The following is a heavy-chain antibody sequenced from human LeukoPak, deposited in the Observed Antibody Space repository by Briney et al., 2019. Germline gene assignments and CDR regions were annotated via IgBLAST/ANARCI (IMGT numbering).Heavy chain of an antibody. CDR3: ARYYYDSSGFLDY. D-gene: IGHD3-22*01. CDR1: GFTFSSYW. J-gene: IGHJ4*02. V-gene: IGHV3-7*01. CDR2: IKQDGSEK. Sequence: GGSLRLSCAASGFTFSSYWMSWVRQAPGKGLEWVAYIKQDGSEKYYVDSVKGRFTISRDNAKNSLYLQMNSLRAEDTAVYYCARYYYDSSGFLDYWGQGTLVTVSS.